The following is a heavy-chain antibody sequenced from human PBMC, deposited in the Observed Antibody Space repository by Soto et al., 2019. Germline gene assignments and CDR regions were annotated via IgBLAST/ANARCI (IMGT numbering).Heavy chain of an antibody. CDR2: ISGSGGSK. V-gene: IGHV3-23*01. Sequence: GGSLRLSCAASGFTFSSYAMSWVRQAPGKGLEWVSAISGSGGSKYYADSVKGRFTISRDNSKNTQYLQMNSLRDKDTAVYYCTYYYDSSGYDYYFDYWGQGTLVTVSS. J-gene: IGHJ4*02. CDR1: GFTFSSYA. D-gene: IGHD3-22*01. CDR3: TYYYDSSGYDYYFDY.